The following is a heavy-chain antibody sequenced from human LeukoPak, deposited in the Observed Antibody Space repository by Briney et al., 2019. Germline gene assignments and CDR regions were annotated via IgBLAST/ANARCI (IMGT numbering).Heavy chain of an antibody. CDR2: IWYDGSKR. D-gene: IGHD4-17*01. V-gene: IGHV3-33*01. CDR3: ARVYGDYFDY. J-gene: IGHJ4*02. Sequence: GGSLRLSCAASGFTFRSYGLHWVRQPPGKGLEWVAVIWYDGSKRFYAESVKGRFTISRDSSQNTLYLQMTKLRVEDTAVYYCARVYGDYFDYSGQGALVTVSS. CDR1: GFTFRSYG.